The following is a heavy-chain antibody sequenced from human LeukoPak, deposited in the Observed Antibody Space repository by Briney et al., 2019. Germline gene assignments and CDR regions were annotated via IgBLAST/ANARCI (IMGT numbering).Heavy chain of an antibody. J-gene: IGHJ6*02. CDR2: IKSKTDGGTT. D-gene: IGHD2-15*01. CDR3: TNSDYYYGMDV. CDR1: GFTFSNAW. Sequence: PGGSPRLSCAASGFTFSNAWMSWVRQAPGKGLEWVGRIKSKTDGGTTDYAAPVKGRFTISRDDSKNTLYLQMNSLKTEDTAVYYCTNSDYYYGMDVWGQGTTVTVSS. V-gene: IGHV3-15*01.